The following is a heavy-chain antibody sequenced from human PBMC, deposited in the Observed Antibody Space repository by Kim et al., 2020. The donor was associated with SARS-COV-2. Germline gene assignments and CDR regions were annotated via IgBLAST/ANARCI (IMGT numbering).Heavy chain of an antibody. Sequence: TYYADSVKGRFTISRDNSKNTLYLQMNSLRAEDTAVYYCAKDTGGSGWVYWGQGTLVTVSS. D-gene: IGHD6-19*01. V-gene: IGHV3-23*01. J-gene: IGHJ4*02. CDR2: T. CDR3: AKDTGGSGWVY.